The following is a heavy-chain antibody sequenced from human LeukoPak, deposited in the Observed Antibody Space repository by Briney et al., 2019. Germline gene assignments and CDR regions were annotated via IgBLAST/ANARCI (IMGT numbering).Heavy chain of an antibody. D-gene: IGHD5-18*01. CDR1: GFTFSSYA. V-gene: IGHV3-30*04. CDR3: ARDLGTAMAT. CDR2: ISYDRSNA. Sequence: GGSLRLSCAASGFTFSSYAMNWVRQAPGEGLEWVSVISYDRSNAYYADSVKGRFTISRDNSKNTLYLQMNSLRAEDTAVYHCARDLGTAMATWGQGTLDTVSS. J-gene: IGHJ5*02.